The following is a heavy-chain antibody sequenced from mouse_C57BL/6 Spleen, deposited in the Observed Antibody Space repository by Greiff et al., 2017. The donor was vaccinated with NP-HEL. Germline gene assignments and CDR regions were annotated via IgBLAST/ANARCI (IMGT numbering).Heavy chain of an antibody. D-gene: IGHD2-4*01. Sequence: QVQLKQPGAELVMPGASVKLSCKASGYTFTSYWMHWVKQRPGQGLEWIGEIDPSDSYTNYNQKFKGKSTLTVDKSSSTAYMQLSSLTSEDSAVYYCARRDYDGGWFAYWGQGTLVTVSA. CDR2: IDPSDSYT. CDR3: ARRDYDGGWFAY. CDR1: GYTFTSYW. J-gene: IGHJ3*01. V-gene: IGHV1-69*01.